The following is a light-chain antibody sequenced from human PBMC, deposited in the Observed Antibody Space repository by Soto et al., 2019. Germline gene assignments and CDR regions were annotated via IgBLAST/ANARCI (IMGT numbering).Light chain of an antibody. Sequence: QSVLTQPPSASGTPGQRVTISCSGSSSNIGSNTVNWYQQLPGTAPKLLIYSNSQRPSGVPDRFSGSKSGTSASLAISGLQSEDEADYYCATWDDSLNGHGVFGGGTKLTVL. V-gene: IGLV1-44*01. CDR2: SNS. CDR1: SSNIGSNT. CDR3: ATWDDSLNGHGV. J-gene: IGLJ3*02.